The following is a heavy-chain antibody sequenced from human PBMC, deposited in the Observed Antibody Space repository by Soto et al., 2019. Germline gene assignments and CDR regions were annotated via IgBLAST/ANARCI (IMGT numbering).Heavy chain of an antibody. CDR3: ARGNDQIQLWPPGGY. CDR2: ISYDGSNK. V-gene: IGHV3-30-3*01. J-gene: IGHJ4*02. D-gene: IGHD5-18*01. Sequence: GGSLRLSCAASGFTFSSYAMHWVRQAPGKGLEWVAVISYDGSNKYYADSVKGRFTISRDNSKNTLYLQMNSLRAEDTAVYYCARGNDQIQLWPPGGYWGQGTLVTVSS. CDR1: GFTFSSYA.